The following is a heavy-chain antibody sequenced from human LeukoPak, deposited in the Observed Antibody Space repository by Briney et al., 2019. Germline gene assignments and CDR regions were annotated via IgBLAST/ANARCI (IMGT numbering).Heavy chain of an antibody. CDR3: ARAPLGYCSGGSCYDLDY. D-gene: IGHD2-15*01. CDR2: ISSSSSYI. J-gene: IGHJ4*02. Sequence: GGSLRLSCAASGFTFSSYAMNWVRQAPGKGLEWVSSISSSSSYIYYADSVKGRFTISRDNAKNSLYLQMNSLRAEDTAVYYCARAPLGYCSGGSCYDLDYWGQGTLVTVSS. CDR1: GFTFSSYA. V-gene: IGHV3-21*01.